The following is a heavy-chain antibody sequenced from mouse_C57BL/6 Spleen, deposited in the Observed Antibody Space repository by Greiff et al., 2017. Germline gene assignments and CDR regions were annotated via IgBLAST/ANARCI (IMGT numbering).Heavy chain of an antibody. V-gene: IGHV1-9*01. J-gene: IGHJ2*01. CDR2: ILPGSGST. Sequence: VQLQQSGAELVKPGASVKISCKASGYAFSSYWMNWVKQRPGKGLEWIGQILPGSGSTNYNEKFKGKATFTADTSSNTAYMQLSSLTTEDSAIYYCARWLGQEYYFDYWGQGTTLTVSS. CDR3: ARWLGQEYYFDY. CDR1: GYAFSSYW. D-gene: IGHD3-3*01.